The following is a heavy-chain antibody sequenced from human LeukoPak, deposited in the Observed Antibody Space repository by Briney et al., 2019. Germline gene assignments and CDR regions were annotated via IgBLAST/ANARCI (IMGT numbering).Heavy chain of an antibody. CDR2: ISGSGGST. J-gene: IGHJ4*02. Sequence: GGSLRLSCAASGFTFSSYGMSWVRQAPGRGLEWVSAISGSGGSTYYADSVKGRFTTSRDNSKNTLYLQMNSLRAEDTAVYYCTKDVRFGGPTSYYFDYWGQGTLVTVSS. CDR3: TKDVRFGGPTSYYFDY. CDR1: GFTFSSYG. D-gene: IGHD3-10*01. V-gene: IGHV3-23*01.